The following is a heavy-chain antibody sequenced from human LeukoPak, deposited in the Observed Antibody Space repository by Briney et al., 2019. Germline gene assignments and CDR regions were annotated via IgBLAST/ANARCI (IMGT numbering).Heavy chain of an antibody. CDR1: GFTFSSYA. CDR3: ASSYSSSWGGGFDY. V-gene: IGHV3-30*04. J-gene: IGHJ4*02. CDR2: ISYDGSNK. D-gene: IGHD6-13*01. Sequence: PGGSLRLSCAASGFTFSSYAMHWVRQAPGKGLEWVAVISYDGSNKYYADSVKGRFTISRDNFKNTLYLQMNSLRAEDTAVYYCASSYSSSWGGGFDYWGQGTLVTVSS.